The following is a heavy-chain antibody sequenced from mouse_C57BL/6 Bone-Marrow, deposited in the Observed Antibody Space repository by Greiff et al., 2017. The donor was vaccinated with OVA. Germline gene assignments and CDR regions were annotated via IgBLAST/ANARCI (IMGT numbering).Heavy chain of an antibody. CDR1: GYTFTSYW. CDR3: ARAYDSDYYAMDY. V-gene: IGHV1-50*01. D-gene: IGHD2-12*01. CDR2: IEPSDSYT. J-gene: IGHJ4*01. Sequence: VQLQQPGAELVKPGASVKLSCKASGYTFTSYWMQWVKQRPGKGLEWFGEIEPSDSYTNYNQKLKGKATLTVDTSSSTAYMQLSSLTSEDSAVDYCARAYDSDYYAMDYWGQGTSVTVSS.